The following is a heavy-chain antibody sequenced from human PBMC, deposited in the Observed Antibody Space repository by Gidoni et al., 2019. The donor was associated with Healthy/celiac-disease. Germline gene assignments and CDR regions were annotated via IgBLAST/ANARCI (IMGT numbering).Heavy chain of an antibody. D-gene: IGHD2-2*01. V-gene: IGHV3-33*01. CDR2: IWYDGSNK. CDR3: ARGFEVVPAWEDWYFDL. Sequence: QVQLVESGGGVVQPGRSLRLSCAASGFTFSSYGMHWVRQAPGKGLEWVAVIWYDGSNKYYADSVKGRFTISRDNSKNTLYLQMNSLRAEDTAVYYCARGFEVVPAWEDWYFDLWGRGTLVTVSS. J-gene: IGHJ2*01. CDR1: GFTFSSYG.